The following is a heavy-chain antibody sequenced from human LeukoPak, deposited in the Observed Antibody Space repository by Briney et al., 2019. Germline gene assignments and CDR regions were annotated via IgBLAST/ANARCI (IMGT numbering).Heavy chain of an antibody. CDR3: ASPHGYNHRDFDY. Sequence: SVKVSCKASGGTFSSYAISWVRQAPGQGLEWMGRIIPIFGIANYAQKFQGRVTITADKSTSTAYMELSSLRSEDTAVYYCASPHGYNHRDFDYWGQGTLVTVSS. D-gene: IGHD5-24*01. V-gene: IGHV1-69*04. CDR1: GGTFSSYA. CDR2: IIPIFGIA. J-gene: IGHJ4*02.